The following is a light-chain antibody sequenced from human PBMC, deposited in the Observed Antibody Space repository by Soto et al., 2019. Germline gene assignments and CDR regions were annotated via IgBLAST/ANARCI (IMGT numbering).Light chain of an antibody. J-gene: IGLJ2*01. CDR2: SNN. CDR3: AAWDDSLKGV. Sequence: QSALTQPPSGSGTPGQRVTISCSGSSSNIGSNTVNWYQQLPGTAPKLLIYSNNQRPSGVPDRFSGSKSGTSASLAISGLQSEDEADYYCAAWDDSLKGVFGGGTKVTVL. CDR1: SSNIGSNT. V-gene: IGLV1-44*01.